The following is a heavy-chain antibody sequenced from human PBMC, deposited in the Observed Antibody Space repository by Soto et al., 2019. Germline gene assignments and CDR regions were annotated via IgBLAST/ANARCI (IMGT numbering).Heavy chain of an antibody. V-gene: IGHV4-31*03. CDR3: ARAPAGEVTVLHYYYYYGIDV. D-gene: IGHD3-16*01. Sequence: PSETLSLTCTVSGGSISSGVYYWSWIRHHPGNGLEWIGYIYYIGSTYYNPSLKSRVTISVDTSKNQFSLKLSSVTAADTAVYYCARAPAGEVTVLHYYYYYGIDVWGQGTTVTV. CDR1: GGSISSGVYY. J-gene: IGHJ6*02. CDR2: IYYIGST.